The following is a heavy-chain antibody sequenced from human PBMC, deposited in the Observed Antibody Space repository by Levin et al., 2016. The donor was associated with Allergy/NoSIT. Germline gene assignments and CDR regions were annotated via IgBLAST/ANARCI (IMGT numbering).Heavy chain of an antibody. V-gene: IGHV3-23*01. D-gene: IGHD1/OR15-1a*01. CDR1: GFTFSRYG. CDR3: VNWSNDY. Sequence: GSLRLSCAASGFTFSRYGMHWVRQAPGKGLEWVSTISGSGGSTYYADSVKGRFTVSRDNSKNTLYLQMNSLRAEDTAVYYCVNWSNDYWGQGTLVTVSS. CDR2: ISGSGGST. J-gene: IGHJ4*02.